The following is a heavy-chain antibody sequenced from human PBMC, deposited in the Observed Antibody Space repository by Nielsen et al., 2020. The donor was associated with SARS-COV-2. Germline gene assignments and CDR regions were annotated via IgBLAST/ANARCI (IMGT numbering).Heavy chain of an antibody. D-gene: IGHD1-26*01. CDR1: GFTFSSYG. V-gene: IGHV3-30*18. J-gene: IGHJ6*02. Sequence: GESLKISCAAPGFTFSSYGMHWVRQAPGKGLEWVAVISYDGSKKYYADSVKGRFTISRDNYKNTLYLQMNSLRAEDTAVYYCAKEGTEIVGATRYYYGMDVWGQGTTVTVSS. CDR3: AKEGTEIVGATRYYYGMDV. CDR2: ISYDGSKK.